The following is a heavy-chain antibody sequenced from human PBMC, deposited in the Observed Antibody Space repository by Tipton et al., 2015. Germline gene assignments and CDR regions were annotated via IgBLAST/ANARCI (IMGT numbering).Heavy chain of an antibody. V-gene: IGHV1-46*01. Sequence: QLVQSGAEVKRPGASVRVSCKASGYTFTSYYMHWVRQAPGQGLEWMGIINPSGGSTTYAQKFQGRVTMTRDTSTSTVYMELSSLRSEDTAVYYCALPYSSGWFYFDYWGQGTLVTVSS. CDR3: ALPYSSGWFYFDY. J-gene: IGHJ4*02. CDR1: GYTFTSYY. D-gene: IGHD6-19*01. CDR2: INPSGGST.